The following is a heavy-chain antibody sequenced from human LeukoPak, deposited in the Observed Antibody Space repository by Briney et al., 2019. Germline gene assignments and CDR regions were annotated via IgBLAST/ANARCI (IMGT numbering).Heavy chain of an antibody. J-gene: IGHJ4*02. CDR3: ARDRGGSSWYYFDN. V-gene: IGHV6-1*01. CDR1: GDSVSRDTAA. D-gene: IGHD6-13*01. Sequence: PSQTLSLTCAISGDSVSRDTAAWNWVRQSPSRGPEWLGRTYYRSKWYNDYAVSVKSRITINPDTSKNQFSLQLNSVTPEDTAVYYCARDRGGSSWYYFDNWGQGSLVTVSS. CDR2: TYYRSKWYN.